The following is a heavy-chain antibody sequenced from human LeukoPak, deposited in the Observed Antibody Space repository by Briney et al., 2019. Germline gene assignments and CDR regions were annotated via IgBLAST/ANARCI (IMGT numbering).Heavy chain of an antibody. V-gene: IGHV3-21*01. CDR3: ARGGDISGTTLEY. J-gene: IGHJ4*02. Sequence: GGSLRLSCAASGFTFSSYSMDWVRRAPGKGLEWVSSISSTSTYIYYADSLKGRFTISRGNAKNSLYLQMNSLRAEDTAVYYCARGGDISGTTLEYWGQGTLVTVSS. D-gene: IGHD1-7*01. CDR2: ISSTSTYI. CDR1: GFTFSSYS.